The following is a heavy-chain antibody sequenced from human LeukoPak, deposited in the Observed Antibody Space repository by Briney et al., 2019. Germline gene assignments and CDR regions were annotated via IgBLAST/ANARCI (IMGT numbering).Heavy chain of an antibody. Sequence: SETLSLTCTVSGGSISSSSYYWGWIRQPPGKGLEWIGSIYYSGSTYYNPSLKSRVTISVDTSKNQFSLKLSSVTAADTAVYYCARVHPTTVTPIDYWGQGTLVTVSS. CDR1: GGSISSSSYY. CDR3: ARVHPTTVTPIDY. CDR2: IYYSGST. V-gene: IGHV4-39*07. J-gene: IGHJ4*02. D-gene: IGHD4-17*01.